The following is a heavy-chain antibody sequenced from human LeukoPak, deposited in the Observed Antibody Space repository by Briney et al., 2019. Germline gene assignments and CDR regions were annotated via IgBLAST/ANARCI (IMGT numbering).Heavy chain of an antibody. CDR1: GFTFCGYY. CDR3: ARETDYVILTVIDY. D-gene: IGHD3-9*01. J-gene: IGHJ4*02. CDR2: INSSSSYT. V-gene: IGHV3-11*05. Sequence: GGSLRLSCVGSGFTFCGYYMSWLRQAPGKGLEWVSYINSSSSYTNYADSVKGRFTISRDNAKTSLYLQMNSLRAEDTAVYYCARETDYVILTVIDYWGQGTLVTVSS.